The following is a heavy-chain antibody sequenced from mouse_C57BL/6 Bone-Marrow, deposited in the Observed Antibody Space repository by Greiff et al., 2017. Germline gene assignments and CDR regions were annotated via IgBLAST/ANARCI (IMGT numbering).Heavy chain of an antibody. CDR1: GYTFTSYW. V-gene: IGHV1-55*01. CDR3: ARASNPSFDY. Sequence: VQLQQPGAELVKPGASVKMFCKPSGYTFTSYWITWVKQRPGQGLEWIGDIYPGSGSTNYNEKFKSKATLKLDTSSSTAYMQLSSLTSEDSAVYYCARASNPSFDYWGQGTTLTVSS. D-gene: IGHD2-5*01. CDR2: IYPGSGST. J-gene: IGHJ2*01.